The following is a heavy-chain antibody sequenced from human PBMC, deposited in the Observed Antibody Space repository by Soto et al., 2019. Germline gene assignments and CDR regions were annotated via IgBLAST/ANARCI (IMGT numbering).Heavy chain of an antibody. V-gene: IGHV1-18*01. CDR2: ISACNGNT. D-gene: IGHD3-16*01. Sequence: ASVKVSCKASGYTFTSYGISWVRQAPGQGLEWMGRISACNGNTNYAQKLQGRVTMTTDTSTSTAYMELRSLRSDDTAGYYGARVGGALGHWFDPWGQGTLVTVSS. CDR1: GYTFTSYG. CDR3: ARVGGALGHWFDP. J-gene: IGHJ5*02.